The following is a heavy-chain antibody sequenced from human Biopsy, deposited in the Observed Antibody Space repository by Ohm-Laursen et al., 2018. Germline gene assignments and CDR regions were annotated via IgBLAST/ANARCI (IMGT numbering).Heavy chain of an antibody. CDR2: IGGSGGTT. CDR1: GFTFNDFV. CDR3: VKDRRQYNYVYFPDGFDY. J-gene: IGHJ4*01. D-gene: IGHD5-18*01. Sequence: SLRLFCTASGFTFNDFVMTRVRQVPGKGLEWVSAIGGSGGTTYYAGSVKGRFTISRNNTKNKLFLQMNNLRPEDTAAYFCVKDRRQYNYVYFPDGFDYLGLGTRVTVSS. V-gene: IGHV3-23*01.